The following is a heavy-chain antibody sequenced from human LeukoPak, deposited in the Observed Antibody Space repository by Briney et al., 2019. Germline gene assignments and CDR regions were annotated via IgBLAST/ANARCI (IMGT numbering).Heavy chain of an antibody. D-gene: IGHD5-24*01. CDR1: XGSFSGYY. CDR2: INHSGST. Sequence: CAXYXGSFSGYYWSWIRQPPGKGLEWIGEINHSGSTNYNPSLKSRVTISVDTSKNQFSLKLNSVTAEDTAGYYLAXXXXXGXVDIWGQGTMVTVSS. CDR3: AXXXXXGXVDI. V-gene: IGHV4-34*01. J-gene: IGHJ3*02.